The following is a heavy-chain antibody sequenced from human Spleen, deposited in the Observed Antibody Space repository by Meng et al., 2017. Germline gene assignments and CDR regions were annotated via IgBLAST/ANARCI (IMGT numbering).Heavy chain of an antibody. CDR3: ARDLSNEGSYYYYGMDV. Sequence: GGSLRLSCAASGFTFSSYGMHWVRQAPGKGLEWVAVIWYDGSNKYYADSVKGRFTISRDNSKNTLYLQMNSLRAEDTAVYYCARDLSNEGSYYYYGMDVWGQGTTVTVSS. CDR1: GFTFSSYG. V-gene: IGHV3-33*01. J-gene: IGHJ6*02. CDR2: IWYDGSNK. D-gene: IGHD5/OR15-5a*01.